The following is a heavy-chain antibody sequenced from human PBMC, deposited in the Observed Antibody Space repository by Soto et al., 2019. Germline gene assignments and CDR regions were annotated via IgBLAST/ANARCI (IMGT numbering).Heavy chain of an antibody. D-gene: IGHD2-15*01. Sequence: ASVKVSCKASGYTFTSYGIRWVRQAPGQGLEWMGWISAYNGNTNYAQKLQGRVTMTTDTSTSTAYMELRSLRSDDTAVYYCARDKRGYCSGGSCYYFDYWGQGTLVTVSS. V-gene: IGHV1-18*01. CDR1: GYTFTSYG. CDR3: ARDKRGYCSGGSCYYFDY. CDR2: ISAYNGNT. J-gene: IGHJ4*02.